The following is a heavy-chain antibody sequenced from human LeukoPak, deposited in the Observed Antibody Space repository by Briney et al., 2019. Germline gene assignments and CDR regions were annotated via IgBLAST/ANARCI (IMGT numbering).Heavy chain of an antibody. CDR3: ARGSGSSAGFDF. V-gene: IGHV4-39*01. CDR1: VGSISSSSYY. CDR2: IYYTGST. Sequence: SETLSLTCTVSVGSISSSSYYWGWIRQPPGKGLEWIGSIYYTGSTYYNPSLKSRVTISVDTSKNQFSLKLTSVTAADTAVYYCARGSGSSAGFDFWGRGTLVTVSS. D-gene: IGHD3-10*01. J-gene: IGHJ4*02.